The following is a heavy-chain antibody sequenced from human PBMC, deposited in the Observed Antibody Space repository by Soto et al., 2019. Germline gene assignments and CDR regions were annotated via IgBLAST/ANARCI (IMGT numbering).Heavy chain of an antibody. D-gene: IGHD4-4*01. V-gene: IGHV1-18*01. J-gene: IGHJ5*02. Sequence: QVQLVQSGAEVKKPGASVKVSCKASGYTFTSYGISWLRQAPGQGLEWMGWISAYNGNTNYAQKLQGRVPMTTDTSTSTAYMELRSLRSDETAVYYCARVTAVTTRRGSQFDPWGQGTLVTVSS. CDR3: ARVTAVTTRRGSQFDP. CDR2: ISAYNGNT. CDR1: GYTFTSYG.